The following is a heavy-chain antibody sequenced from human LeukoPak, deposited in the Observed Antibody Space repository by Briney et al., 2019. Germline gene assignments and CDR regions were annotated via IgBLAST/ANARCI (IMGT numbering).Heavy chain of an antibody. J-gene: IGHJ4*02. Sequence: PGASVKVSCKASGYTFTSYYMHWVRQAPGRGLEWMGIINPSGGSTSYAQKFQGRVTMTRDMSTSTVYMELSSLRSEDTAVYYCAREDNITPFDYWGQGTLVTVSS. CDR2: INPSGGST. CDR1: GYTFTSYY. CDR3: AREDNITPFDY. V-gene: IGHV1-46*01. D-gene: IGHD2/OR15-2a*01.